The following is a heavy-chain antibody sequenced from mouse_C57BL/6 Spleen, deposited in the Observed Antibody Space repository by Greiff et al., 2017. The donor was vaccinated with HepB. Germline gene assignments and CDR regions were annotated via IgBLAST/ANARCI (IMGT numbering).Heavy chain of an antibody. J-gene: IGHJ4*01. V-gene: IGHV5-4*01. CDR1: GFTFSSYA. CDR3: ARDDDYDGDAMDY. Sequence: EVQGVESGGGLVKPGGSLKLSCAASGFTFSSYAMSWVRQTPEKRLEWVATISDGGSYTYYPDNVKGRFTISRDNAKNNLYLQMSHLKSEDTAMYYCARDDDYDGDAMDYWGQGTSVTVAS. D-gene: IGHD2-4*01. CDR2: ISDGGSYT.